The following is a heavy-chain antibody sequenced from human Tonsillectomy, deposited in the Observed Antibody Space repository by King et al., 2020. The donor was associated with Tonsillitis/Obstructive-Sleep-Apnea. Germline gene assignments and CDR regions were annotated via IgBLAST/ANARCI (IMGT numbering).Heavy chain of an antibody. CDR1: GGSISSSNW. CDR3: ARGSCSSPSCHGDDAFDI. V-gene: IGHV4-4*02. CDR2: IYHSGST. J-gene: IGHJ3*02. Sequence: VQLQESGPGLVKPSGTLSLTCAVSGGSISSSNWWSWVRQPPGKGLEWIGKIYHSGSTDYNPSLTSRVTISVDKSKNHFSLRLSSVTAADTAVYYCARGSCSSPSCHGDDAFDIWSQGTMVTVSS. D-gene: IGHD2-2*01.